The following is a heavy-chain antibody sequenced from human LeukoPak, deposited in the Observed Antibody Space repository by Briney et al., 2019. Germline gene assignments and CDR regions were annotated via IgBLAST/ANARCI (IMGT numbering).Heavy chain of an antibody. CDR1: GGSISTSTSY. V-gene: IGHV4-39*07. CDR2: IYHGGST. Sequence: SETLSPTCTVSGGSISTSTSYWGWIRQPPGKGLEWIGSIYHGGSTYYNPSLKSRVTMLVDTSKNQVSLKMSFVTAADAAVYYCARATGFTSGWRWFDPWGQGTLVTVSS. J-gene: IGHJ5*02. D-gene: IGHD6-19*01. CDR3: ARATGFTSGWRWFDP.